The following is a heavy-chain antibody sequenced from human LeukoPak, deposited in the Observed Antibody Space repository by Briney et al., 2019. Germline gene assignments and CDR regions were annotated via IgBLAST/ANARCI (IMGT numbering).Heavy chain of an antibody. Sequence: PGGSLRLSCAASGFTFSNFAMMWVRQAPGAGLQWVSTITGYGATFYADSVRRRFTIFRDTSMNTLFLQMNSLGAEDTAVYYCAKGAAAGKVDWFDPWGQGTLVTVSS. CDR3: AKGAAAGKVDWFDP. CDR2: ITGYGAT. V-gene: IGHV3-23*01. CDR1: GFTFSNFA. J-gene: IGHJ5*02. D-gene: IGHD6-13*01.